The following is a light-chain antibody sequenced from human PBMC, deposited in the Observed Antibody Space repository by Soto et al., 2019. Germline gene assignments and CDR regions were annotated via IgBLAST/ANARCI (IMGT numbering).Light chain of an antibody. V-gene: IGLV2-14*01. J-gene: IGLJ1*01. CDR2: EVS. Sequence: QSVLTQHASVDGSPVRSITISCTGASRDVGGDDYVSCYQLHPGKASKLMVFEVSNRPSGVSYRLSGSKSGNTASLTSSGLQAEDEADYFCSSYSISTAYLFGTGTKVT. CDR3: SSYSISTAYL. CDR1: SRDVGGDDY.